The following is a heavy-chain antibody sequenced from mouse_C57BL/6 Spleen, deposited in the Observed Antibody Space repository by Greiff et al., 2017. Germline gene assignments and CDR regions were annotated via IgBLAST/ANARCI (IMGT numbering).Heavy chain of an antibody. Sequence: QVQLQQPGAELVRPGSSVKLSCKASGYTFTSYWMDWVKQRPGQGLEWIGNIYPSDSETHYNQKFKDKATLTVDKSSSTAYMQLSSLTSEDSAVYYCARGLRRGNFDDWGQGTTLAVSS. CDR1: GYTFTSYW. D-gene: IGHD2-4*01. CDR3: ARGLRRGNFDD. V-gene: IGHV1-61*01. CDR2: IYPSDSET. J-gene: IGHJ2*01.